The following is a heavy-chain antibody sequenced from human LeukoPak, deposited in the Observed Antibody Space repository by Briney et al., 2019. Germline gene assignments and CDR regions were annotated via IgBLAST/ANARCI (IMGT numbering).Heavy chain of an antibody. V-gene: IGHV4-34*01. D-gene: IGHD1-14*01. J-gene: IGHJ6*02. Sequence: SETLSLTCAVYGGSFSGYYWSWIRQPPGKGLEWIGEINHSGSTNYNPSLKSRVTISVDTSKNQFSLKLSSVTAADTAVYYCGRLSYNSYGMDVWGQGTTVAVSS. CDR3: GRLSYNSYGMDV. CDR1: GGSFSGYY. CDR2: INHSGST.